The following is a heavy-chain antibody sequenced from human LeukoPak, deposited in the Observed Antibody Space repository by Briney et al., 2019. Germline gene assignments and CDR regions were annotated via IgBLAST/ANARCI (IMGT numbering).Heavy chain of an antibody. J-gene: IGHJ4*02. V-gene: IGHV4-34*01. Sequence: SETLSLTCAVYGGSFSGYYWSWIRQPPGKGLEWIGEINHSGSTNYNPSLKSRVTISVDTSKNQFSLKLSPVTAADTAVYYCARHGGMVRGVIITMVFDYWGQGTLVTVS. CDR2: INHSGST. CDR1: GGSFSGYY. CDR3: ARHGGMVRGVIITMVFDY. D-gene: IGHD3-10*01.